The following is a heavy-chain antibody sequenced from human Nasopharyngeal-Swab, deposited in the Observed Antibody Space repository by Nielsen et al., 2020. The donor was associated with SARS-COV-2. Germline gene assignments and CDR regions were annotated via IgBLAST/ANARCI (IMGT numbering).Heavy chain of an antibody. J-gene: IGHJ6*02. D-gene: IGHD2-15*01. CDR1: GYTFTSYA. CDR2: FDPEDGET. Sequence: ASVKVSCKASGYTFTSYAMHWVRQAPGKGLEWMGGFDPEDGETIYAQKFQGRVTMTEDTSTDTAYMELSSLRSEDTAVYYCATRGYCSGGSCYSLYYYYGMDVGGQGTTVTVSS. CDR3: ATRGYCSGGSCYSLYYYYGMDV. V-gene: IGHV1-24*01.